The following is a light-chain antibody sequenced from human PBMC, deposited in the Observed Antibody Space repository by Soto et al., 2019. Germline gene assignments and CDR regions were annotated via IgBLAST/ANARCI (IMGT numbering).Light chain of an antibody. J-gene: IGKJ2*01. Sequence: DIQMTQSPSSLSASVGDRVTITCRASQSISSYLNWYQQKPGKAPKLLIYAASSLQSGVPSRFSGSGSLTDFTLTISTLLPEDFATYYYHHSYCTPYTFGQGTKLLIK. CDR2: AAS. CDR1: QSISSY. V-gene: IGKV1-39*01. CDR3: HHSYCTPYT.